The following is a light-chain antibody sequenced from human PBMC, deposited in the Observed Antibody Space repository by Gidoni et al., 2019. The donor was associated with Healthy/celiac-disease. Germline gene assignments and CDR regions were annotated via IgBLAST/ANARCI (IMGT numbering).Light chain of an antibody. J-gene: IGKJ2*01. CDR1: QSISSW. V-gene: IGKV1-5*01. CDR3: QQYNSYQYT. Sequence: DIQMTQSPSTLSASVGDRVTITCRASQSISSWLAWYQQKPGKAPKLLIYDASSLESRVPSRFSGSGSGTEFTLTISSLQPDDFATYYCQQYNSYQYTFXQXTKLEIK. CDR2: DAS.